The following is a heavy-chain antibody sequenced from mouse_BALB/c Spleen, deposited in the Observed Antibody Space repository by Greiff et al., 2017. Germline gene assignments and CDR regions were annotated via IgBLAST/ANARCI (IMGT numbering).Heavy chain of an antibody. Sequence: EVKLMESGGGLVKPGGSLKLSCAASGFTFSSYTMSWVRQTPEKRLEWVATISSGGSYTYYPDSVKGRFTISRDNAKNTLYLQMSSLKSEDTAMYYCTRELGRDDYWGQGTTLTVSS. CDR1: GFTFSSYT. J-gene: IGHJ2*01. V-gene: IGHV5-6-4*01. CDR3: TRELGRDDY. CDR2: ISSGGSYT. D-gene: IGHD4-1*01.